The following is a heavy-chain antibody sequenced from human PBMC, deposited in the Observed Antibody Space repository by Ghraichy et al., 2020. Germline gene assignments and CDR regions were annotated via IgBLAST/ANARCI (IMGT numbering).Heavy chain of an antibody. Sequence: SGPTLVKPTQTLTLTCTFSGFSLSTSGVGVGWIRQPPEKALEWLALIYWDDDKRYSPSLKSRLTITKDTSKNQVVLTMTNMDPVDTATYYCAHRLPNLHSGSFLRWFDPCGQGTLVTVSS. J-gene: IGHJ5*02. V-gene: IGHV2-5*02. CDR3: AHRLPNLHSGSFLRWFDP. D-gene: IGHD1-26*01. CDR2: IYWDDDK. CDR1: GFSLSTSGVG.